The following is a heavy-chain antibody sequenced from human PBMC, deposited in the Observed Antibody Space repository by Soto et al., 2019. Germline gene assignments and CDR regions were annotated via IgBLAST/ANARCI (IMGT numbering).Heavy chain of an antibody. D-gene: IGHD3-9*01. Sequence: PSETLSLTCTVSGGSISSYYWSWIRQTPGQGLEWIGYISYTGSTKYNPSLKSRVTISLDTSKKQFSLNLRSVTAADTAGYSCTRGNGVNYDILTGPWGKGPQVTASS. CDR3: TRGNGVNYDILTGP. CDR2: ISYTGST. CDR1: GGSISSYY. J-gene: IGHJ4*02. V-gene: IGHV4-59*01.